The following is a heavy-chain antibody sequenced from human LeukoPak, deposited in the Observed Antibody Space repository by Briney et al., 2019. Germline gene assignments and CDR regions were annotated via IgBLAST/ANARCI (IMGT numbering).Heavy chain of an antibody. CDR3: ARVKAGATVSDYYYYYMDL. CDR2: IISNGGRT. Sequence: GGSLRLSCTASGFPFSSFTIDWVRQAAGKGREGVAAIISNGGRTYYANYVTGRFTVSRDNSKNTLYLQMVRLRIEAMGVYSCARVKAGATVSDYYYYYMDLWGKGTTVAVSS. CDR1: GFPFSSFT. J-gene: IGHJ6*03. D-gene: IGHD1-26*01. V-gene: IGHV3-64*01.